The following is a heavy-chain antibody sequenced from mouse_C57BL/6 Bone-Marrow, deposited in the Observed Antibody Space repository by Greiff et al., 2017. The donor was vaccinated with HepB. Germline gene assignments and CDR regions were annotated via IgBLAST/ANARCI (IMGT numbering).Heavy chain of an antibody. V-gene: IGHV1-85*01. CDR2: IYPRDGST. D-gene: IGHD4-1*01. Sequence: VKVVESGPELVKPGASVKLSCKASGYTFTSYDINWVKQRPGQGLEWIGWIYPRDGSTKHNEKFKGKATLTVDTSSSTAYMELHSLTSEDSAVYFCARGLTGIDYWGQGTTLTVSS. CDR1: GYTFTSYD. CDR3: ARGLTGIDY. J-gene: IGHJ2*01.